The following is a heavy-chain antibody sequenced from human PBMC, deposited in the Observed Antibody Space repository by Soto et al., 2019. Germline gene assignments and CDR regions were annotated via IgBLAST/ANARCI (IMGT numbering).Heavy chain of an antibody. V-gene: IGHV5-51*01. CDR1: GNIFTYYW. CDR3: EKHIINFRYYYYAMDV. J-gene: IGHJ6*02. Sequence: SKKICCTGAGNIFTYYWIGLVRPLPEKRLWLMGIIYPGGSETSYNQSFQGHVTITVDTTTSTSYLQCNPMKDADAVMYYWEKHIINFRYYYYAMDVWGQGTTVTVSS. CDR2: IYPGGSET.